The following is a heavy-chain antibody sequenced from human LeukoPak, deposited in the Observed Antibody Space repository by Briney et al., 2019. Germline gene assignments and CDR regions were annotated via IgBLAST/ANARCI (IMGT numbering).Heavy chain of an antibody. D-gene: IGHD4-23*01. CDR3: ARCRAYGGNPLYYYYGMDD. V-gene: IGHV3-7*01. J-gene: IGHJ6*02. CDR2: IQQDGSEK. Sequence: GGSLRLSCAASGFTFSNYWMSWVRLAPGKGLEWVANIQQDGSEKYYVDSAKGRFTISRDNAKNSLSLQMNSLRAEDTAVYYCARCRAYGGNPLYYYYGMDDWGQGTTVTVSS. CDR1: GFTFSNYW.